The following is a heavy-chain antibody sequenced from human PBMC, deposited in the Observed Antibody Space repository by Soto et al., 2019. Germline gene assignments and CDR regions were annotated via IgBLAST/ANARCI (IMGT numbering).Heavy chain of an antibody. Sequence: GASVKVSCKASGYTFTSYAMHWVRQAPGQRLEWMGWINAGNGNTKYSQKFQGRVTITRDTSASTAYMELSSLRSEDTAVYYCARETTVVTPFGWFDPWGQGTLVTVSS. CDR1: GYTFTSYA. V-gene: IGHV1-3*01. CDR2: INAGNGNT. CDR3: ARETTVVTPFGWFDP. D-gene: IGHD4-17*01. J-gene: IGHJ5*02.